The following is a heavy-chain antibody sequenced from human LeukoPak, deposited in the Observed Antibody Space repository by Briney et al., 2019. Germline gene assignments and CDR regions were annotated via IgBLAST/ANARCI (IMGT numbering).Heavy chain of an antibody. V-gene: IGHV4-59*01. D-gene: IGHD1-26*01. J-gene: IGHJ4*02. CDR1: GGSISSYY. CDR3: ARSTVILGATGIDF. CDR2: IYYTGST. Sequence: SETLSLTCTVSGGSISSYYWSWIRRPPGKGLEWIGYIYYTGSTNYNPSLKSRVTISVDTSKNQFSLKLSSVTAADTAVYYCARSTVILGATGIDFWGQGTLVTVSS.